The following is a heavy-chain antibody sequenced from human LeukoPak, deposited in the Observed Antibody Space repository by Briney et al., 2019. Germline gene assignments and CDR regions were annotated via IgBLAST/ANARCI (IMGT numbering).Heavy chain of an antibody. CDR2: IYYSGTT. J-gene: IGHJ6*04. CDR1: GVSMSISNSF. V-gene: IGHV4-39*01. D-gene: IGHD2-15*01. Sequence: AETVSLTCTLSGVSMSISNSFGRWIRRPPGKGGELFGSIYYSGTTYYNASLKSQVSISIHTSKNQSSLRLTSVPAADTAVYYCATQTRWSGPVDVWGKGTTVTVSS. CDR3: ATQTRWSGPVDV.